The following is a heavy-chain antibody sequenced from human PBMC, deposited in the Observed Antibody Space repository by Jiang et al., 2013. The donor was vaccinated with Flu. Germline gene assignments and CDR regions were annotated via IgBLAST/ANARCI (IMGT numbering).Heavy chain of an antibody. CDR1: GYTFTTYT. D-gene: IGHD3-16*01. Sequence: SGAEVKEPGASVKVSCKASGYTFTTYTMHWFRQAPGQRLEWMGWINPGNGATSYSQKFQGRLIVTRDTPATTVYMDLSSLTSEDTAVYYCVRAVWATHHNDYWGQGTLVTVSS. V-gene: IGHV1-3*01. J-gene: IGHJ4*02. CDR3: VRAVWATHHNDY. CDR2: INPGNGAT.